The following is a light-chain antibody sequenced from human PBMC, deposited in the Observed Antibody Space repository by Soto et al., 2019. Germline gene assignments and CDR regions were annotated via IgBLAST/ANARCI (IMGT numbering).Light chain of an antibody. CDR3: QQYNHWPLS. Sequence: TVMTQAPATLSVSPGEIATLSCRASQVLGTNLAWYQQRPGQAPRLLIYAASTRATGVPARFSGRGSETEFTLTIPTLQSEDFAVYYCQQYNHWPLSFGVGTKVDIK. CDR2: AAS. J-gene: IGKJ4*01. CDR1: QVLGTN. V-gene: IGKV3-15*01.